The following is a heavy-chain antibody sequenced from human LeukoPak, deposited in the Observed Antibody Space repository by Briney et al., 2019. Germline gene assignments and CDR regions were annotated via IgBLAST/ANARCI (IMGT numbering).Heavy chain of an antibody. CDR2: IRSSGGST. J-gene: IGHJ5*02. D-gene: IGHD3-22*01. V-gene: IGHV3-64D*09. CDR3: VKDEYYYDSSGTLDL. CDR1: GFTFSNYA. Sequence: PGGSLRLSCSASGFTFSNYAMYWVRQAPGKGLEYVSAIRSSGGSTYHADSVKGRFTISRDNSKNTLYLQMSSLRAEDTAVYYCVKDEYYYDSSGTLDLWGQGTLVTVSS.